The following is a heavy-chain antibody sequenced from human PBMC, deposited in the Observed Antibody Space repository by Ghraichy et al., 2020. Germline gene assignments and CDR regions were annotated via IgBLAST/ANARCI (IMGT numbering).Heavy chain of an antibody. Sequence: GESLNISCIGSGFSCKNQAIHWVRQAPGKGPQWVAVISDDASYRRYIDSVKGRFTISRDNSKNTVYLQMNSLRPDDTALYYCAKEEVTFDSWGPGTLVTVSS. V-gene: IGHV3-30*18. D-gene: IGHD4-23*01. CDR1: GFSCKNQA. J-gene: IGHJ4*02. CDR3: AKEEVTFDS. CDR2: ISDDASYR.